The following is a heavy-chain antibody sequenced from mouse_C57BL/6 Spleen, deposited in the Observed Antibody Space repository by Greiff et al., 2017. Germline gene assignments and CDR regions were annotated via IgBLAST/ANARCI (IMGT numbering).Heavy chain of an antibody. D-gene: IGHD2-4*01. Sequence: QVQLQQSGPELVKPGASVKISCKASGYAFSSSWMNWVQQRPGKGLEWIGRIYPGDGDTNYNGKFKGKATLTADKSSSTAYMQLSSLTSADSAVYFCAKGAYDYDDEAMDYWGQGTSVTVSS. CDR1: GYAFSSSW. V-gene: IGHV1-82*01. CDR3: AKGAYDYDDEAMDY. CDR2: IYPGDGDT. J-gene: IGHJ4*01.